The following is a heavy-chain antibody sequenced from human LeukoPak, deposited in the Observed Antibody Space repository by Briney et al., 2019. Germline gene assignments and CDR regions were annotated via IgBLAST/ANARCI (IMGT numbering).Heavy chain of an antibody. Sequence: GGSLRLSCAASGFTLSSYAMSWVRQAPGKGLEWVSAISGSGGSTYYADSVKGRFTISRDNSKNTLYLQMNSLRAEDTAVYYCAKDEQQLDYYFDYWGQGTLVTVSS. D-gene: IGHD6-13*01. CDR1: GFTLSSYA. CDR3: AKDEQQLDYYFDY. J-gene: IGHJ4*02. V-gene: IGHV3-23*01. CDR2: ISGSGGST.